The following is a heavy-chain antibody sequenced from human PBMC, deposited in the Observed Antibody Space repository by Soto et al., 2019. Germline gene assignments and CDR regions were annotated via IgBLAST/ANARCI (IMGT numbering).Heavy chain of an antibody. V-gene: IGHV4-59*08. CDR1: GGSISSYY. Sequence: SETLSLTCTVSGGSISSYYWSWIRQPPGKGLEWIGYIYYSGSTNYNPSLKSRVTISVDTSKNQFSLKLSSVTAADTAVYYCARHVGAGSGYDSPLDYWGQGTLVTVSS. CDR2: IYYSGST. D-gene: IGHD5-12*01. CDR3: ARHVGAGSGYDSPLDY. J-gene: IGHJ4*02.